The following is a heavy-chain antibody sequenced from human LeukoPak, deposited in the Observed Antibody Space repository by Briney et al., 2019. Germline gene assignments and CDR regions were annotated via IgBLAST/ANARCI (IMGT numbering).Heavy chain of an antibody. CDR1: GGSLISNF. Sequence: PSETLSLTCSVSGGSLISNFWSWIRQPPGKGLEWIGYFYNSGNTNYNPSLKSRVTMSVDTSKNQFSLKLSSVTAADTALYYCARGKSSTWYYFDYWGQGTLVTVSS. CDR3: ARGKSSTWYYFDY. V-gene: IGHV4-59*01. CDR2: FYNSGNT. J-gene: IGHJ4*02. D-gene: IGHD6-13*01.